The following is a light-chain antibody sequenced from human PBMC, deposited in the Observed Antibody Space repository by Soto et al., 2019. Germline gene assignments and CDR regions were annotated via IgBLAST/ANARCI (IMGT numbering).Light chain of an antibody. CDR2: GNS. J-gene: IGLJ3*02. Sequence: QSVLTQPPSVSGAPGQRVTISCTGSSSNIGAGYDVHWYQQLPGTAPKLLIYGNSNRTSGVPDRFSGAKSGTSASLAITGLQAEDGADYYGQSYDSSLSGGVFGGGTTLT. CDR1: SSNIGAGYD. CDR3: QSYDSSLSGGV. V-gene: IGLV1-40*01.